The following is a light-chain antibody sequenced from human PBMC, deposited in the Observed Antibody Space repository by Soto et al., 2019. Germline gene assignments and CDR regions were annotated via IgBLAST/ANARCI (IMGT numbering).Light chain of an antibody. CDR2: GAS. CDR1: QDVPRSY. J-gene: IGKJ1*01. Sequence: EIVLTQSPGTLSLSPGEGATLSCRASQDVPRSYLAWYQQKPGQAPRLLIYGASIRATAIPDRFSGSGSGTDGTLTIGRLEPEDFAVYYCQQYGSSRTFGQGTKVDIK. V-gene: IGKV3-20*01. CDR3: QQYGSSRT.